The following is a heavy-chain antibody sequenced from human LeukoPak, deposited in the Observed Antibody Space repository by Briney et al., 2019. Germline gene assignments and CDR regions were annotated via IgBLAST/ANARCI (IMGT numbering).Heavy chain of an antibody. V-gene: IGHV4-30-4*01. Sequence: SETLSLTCTVSGGPISSGDYYWSWIRQPPGKGLEWIGYIYYSGSTYYNPSLKSRVTISVDTSKNQFSLKLSSVTAADTAVYYCAGIVVPAAMYNWFDPWGQGTLVTVSS. CDR1: GGPISSGDYY. J-gene: IGHJ5*02. D-gene: IGHD2-2*01. CDR3: AGIVVPAAMYNWFDP. CDR2: IYYSGST.